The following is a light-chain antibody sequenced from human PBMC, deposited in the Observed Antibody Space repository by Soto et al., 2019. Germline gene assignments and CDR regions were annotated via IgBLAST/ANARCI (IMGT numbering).Light chain of an antibody. Sequence: DIQMTQSPSTLSASVGNRFTITCRASQSISTWLAWYQQKPGKAPKLLIHDASSLESGVPSRFSGSGSGTDFTLTISHMKPGDVATYYCQQYNNYLTFGHGTKVDIK. J-gene: IGKJ1*01. CDR3: QQYNNYLT. V-gene: IGKV1-5*01. CDR2: DAS. CDR1: QSISTW.